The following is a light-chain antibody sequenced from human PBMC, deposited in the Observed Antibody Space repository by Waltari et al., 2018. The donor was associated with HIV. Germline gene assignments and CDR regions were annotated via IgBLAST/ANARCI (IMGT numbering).Light chain of an antibody. CDR2: DAS. Sequence: DIVLTQSPATLSLSPGERATLPCRASQSVSSYLAWYQQKPGQAPRLLIYDASNRATGIPARFSGSGSGTDFTLTISSLEPEEFAVYYCQQRSNWPLTFGGGTKVEIK. CDR3: QQRSNWPLT. J-gene: IGKJ4*01. CDR1: QSVSSY. V-gene: IGKV3-11*01.